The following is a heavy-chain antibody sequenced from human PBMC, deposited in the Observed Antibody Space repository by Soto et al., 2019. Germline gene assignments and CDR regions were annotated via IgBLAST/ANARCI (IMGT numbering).Heavy chain of an antibody. V-gene: IGHV3-48*01. D-gene: IGHD6-19*01. CDR1: GFTFSSYS. Sequence: EVQLVESGGGLVQLGGSLRLSCAASGFTFSSYSMNWVRQAPGKGLEWVSYISSSSSTIYYADSVKGRFTISRDNAKNSLYLQMNSLRAEDTAVYYCARAYNSGWYGWFDYWGQGTLVTVSS. J-gene: IGHJ4*02. CDR3: ARAYNSGWYGWFDY. CDR2: ISSSSSTI.